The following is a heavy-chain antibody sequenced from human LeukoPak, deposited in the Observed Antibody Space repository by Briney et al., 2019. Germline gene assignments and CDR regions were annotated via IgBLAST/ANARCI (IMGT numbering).Heavy chain of an antibody. D-gene: IGHD1-1*01. CDR2: MFSGGRT. Sequence: GGSLRLSCAASGFIVGSNYMSWVRQAPGKGLEWVSVMFSGGRTYYADSVKGRFTIPRDNSKNTLDLQMNSLRAEDTAVYYCARDLEGAGWFDPWGQGTLVTVSS. CDR3: ARDLEGAGWFDP. J-gene: IGHJ5*02. V-gene: IGHV3-53*05. CDR1: GFIVGSNY.